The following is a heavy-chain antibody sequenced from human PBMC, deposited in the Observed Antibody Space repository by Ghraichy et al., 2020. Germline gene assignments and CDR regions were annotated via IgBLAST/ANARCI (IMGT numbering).Heavy chain of an antibody. CDR2: MSYDGNNK. D-gene: IGHD5-12*01. V-gene: IGHV3-30*18. CDR3: AKAQERIGAYYYYAMDV. J-gene: IGHJ6*02. Sequence: GGSLRLSCAASGFSFSTYGMHWVRQAPGKGLEWVAVMSYDGNNKYYTDSVKGRFTISRDNSKNTLYLEMNNLRAEDTAVYYCAKAQERIGAYYYYAMDVWGQGTTVTVS. CDR1: GFSFSTYG.